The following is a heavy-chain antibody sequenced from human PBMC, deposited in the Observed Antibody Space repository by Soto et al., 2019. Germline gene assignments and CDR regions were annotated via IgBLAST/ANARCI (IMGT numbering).Heavy chain of an antibody. D-gene: IGHD2-8*01. J-gene: IGHJ6*02. CDR3: ARDSGYCTNGVCPYYYYYGMDV. Sequence: GGSLRLSCAASGFTFSSYGMHWVRQAPGKGLEWVAVIWYDGSNKYYADSVKGRFTISRDNSKNTLYLQMNSLRAEDTAVYYCARDSGYCTNGVCPYYYYYGMDVWGQGTTVTVSS. CDR1: GFTFSSYG. V-gene: IGHV3-33*01. CDR2: IWYDGSNK.